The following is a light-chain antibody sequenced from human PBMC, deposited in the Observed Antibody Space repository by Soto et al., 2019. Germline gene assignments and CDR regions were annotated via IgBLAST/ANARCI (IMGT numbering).Light chain of an antibody. J-gene: IGLJ1*01. CDR1: SSDVGDYNF. CDR3: CSYAGSYTFYV. Sequence: QSVLTQPRSVSGSPGQSVTISCTGTSSDVGDYNFVSWYQQHPDKAPKLMIYDVTVRPSGVPDRFSGSKSGNTASLTISGLRAEDEADYYCCSYAGSYTFYVFGTGTKVTVL. CDR2: DVT. V-gene: IGLV2-11*01.